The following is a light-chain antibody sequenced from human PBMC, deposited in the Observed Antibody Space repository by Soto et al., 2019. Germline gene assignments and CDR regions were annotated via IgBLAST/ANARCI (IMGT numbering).Light chain of an antibody. CDR1: QTISNW. Sequence: DIQMTQSPSTLSASVGDRVTITCRASQTISNWLAWYQQKPGKAPKILLYKASNLESGVALRFSGNGSGTEFALTISSLQPDDVATYYCQQYNTYLTFGQGTKV. V-gene: IGKV1-5*03. CDR3: QQYNTYLT. J-gene: IGKJ1*01. CDR2: KAS.